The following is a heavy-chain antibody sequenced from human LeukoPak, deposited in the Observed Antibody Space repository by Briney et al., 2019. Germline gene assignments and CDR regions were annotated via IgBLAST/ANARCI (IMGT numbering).Heavy chain of an antibody. CDR3: AKSSMVGELLVDY. D-gene: IGHD3-10*02. Sequence: GGSLRLSCAASGLTFSRHWMHWVRQAPGKGLVWVSRINSDGSSTSYAESVKGRFTISRDNSKNTLYLQMNSLRAEDTAVYYCAKSSMVGELLVDYWGQGTLVTVSS. V-gene: IGHV3-74*01. CDR2: INSDGSST. CDR1: GLTFSRHW. J-gene: IGHJ4*02.